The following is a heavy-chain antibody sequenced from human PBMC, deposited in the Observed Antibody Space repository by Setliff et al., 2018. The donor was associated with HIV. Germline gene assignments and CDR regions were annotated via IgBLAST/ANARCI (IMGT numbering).Heavy chain of an antibody. Sequence: GGSLRLSCAASEFTFSSYAMSWVRQAPGKGLEWVSSISVSGGSTYYVDSVKGRFTISRDNAKNSLYLQMNSLRAEDTAVYYCARDSSSWRTVVILNYWGQGTLVTVSS. D-gene: IGHD6-13*01. J-gene: IGHJ4*02. CDR3: ARDSSSWRTVVILNY. V-gene: IGHV3-23*01. CDR1: EFTFSSYA. CDR2: ISVSGGST.